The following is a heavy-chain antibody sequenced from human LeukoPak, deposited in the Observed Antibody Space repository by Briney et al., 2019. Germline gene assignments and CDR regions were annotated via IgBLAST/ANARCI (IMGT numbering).Heavy chain of an antibody. V-gene: IGHV4-34*01. CDR2: TNHSGST. J-gene: IGHJ4*02. Sequence: SETLSLTCAVYGGSFSGYYWSWIRQPPGKGLEWIGETNHSGSTNYNPSLKSRVTISVDTSKNQFSLKLSSVTAADTAVYYCARPTYYYDSSGYWIWGQGTLVTVSS. D-gene: IGHD3-22*01. CDR3: ARPTYYYDSSGYWI. CDR1: GGSFSGYY.